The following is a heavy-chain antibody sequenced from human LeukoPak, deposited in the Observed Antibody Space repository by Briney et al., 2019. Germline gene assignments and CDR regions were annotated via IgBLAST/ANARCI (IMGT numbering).Heavy chain of an antibody. D-gene: IGHD2-15*01. CDR2: FYKGDST. J-gene: IGHJ4*02. V-gene: IGHV3-53*01. CDR1: GFSVSNSY. CDR3: AREVVSSPSYFDS. Sequence: GGSLRLSCAASGFSVSNSYMYWVRQAPGKGLEWVSFFYKGDSTYYAESVRGRFTISRDNSKNTLYLLMNSLIPEDTAVYYCAREVVSSPSYFDSWGQGTLVTVSS.